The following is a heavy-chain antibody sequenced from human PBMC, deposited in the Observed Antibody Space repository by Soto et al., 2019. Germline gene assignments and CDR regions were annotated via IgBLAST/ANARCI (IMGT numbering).Heavy chain of an antibody. CDR1: SGSSSGYY. CDR3: ALGYYPPFDN. Sequence: QVQVQKWGAGLLKPSETLSLNCAFYSGSSSGYYWSWIHQPPGNRLEWIGEITNTGTTNYNPSLKRRVTISVDTSKRQISLKLTSMIAADTALHYCALGYYPPFDNWGQGTLVTVSA. J-gene: IGHJ4*02. V-gene: IGHV4-34*01. D-gene: IGHD3-22*01. CDR2: ITNTGTT.